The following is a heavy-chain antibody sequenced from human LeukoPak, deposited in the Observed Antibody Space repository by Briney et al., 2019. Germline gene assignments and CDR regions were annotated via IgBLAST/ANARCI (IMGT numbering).Heavy chain of an antibody. CDR1: GFTFSSYA. D-gene: IGHD3-10*01. CDR3: ARDSSNRITMVRGGWFDP. CDR2: ISYDGSSK. Sequence: QPGGSLRLSCAASGFTFSSYAMHWVRQAPGKGLEWVAVISYDGSSKYYADSVKGRFTISRDNSKNTLYLQMNSLRAEDTAVYYCARDSSNRITMVRGGWFDPWGQGTLVTVSS. V-gene: IGHV3-30-3*01. J-gene: IGHJ5*02.